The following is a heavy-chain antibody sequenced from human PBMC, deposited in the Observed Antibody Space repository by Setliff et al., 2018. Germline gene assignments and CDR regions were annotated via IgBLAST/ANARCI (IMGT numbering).Heavy chain of an antibody. CDR3: ARGPPDFVVVPAAAKFDF. CDR1: GYTFTNFG. V-gene: IGHV1-18*01. D-gene: IGHD2-2*01. CDR2: NSA. Sequence: GASVKVSCKTSGYTFTNFGINWVRQAPGQGLEWMGWNSAYAQKFQGRVTVTTDTPTSTAYMELRSLRSDDTAVYYCARGPPDFVVVPAAAKFDFWGQGTQVTVSS. J-gene: IGHJ4*02.